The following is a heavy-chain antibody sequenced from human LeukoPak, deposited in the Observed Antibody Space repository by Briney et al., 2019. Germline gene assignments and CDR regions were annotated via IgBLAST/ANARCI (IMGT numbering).Heavy chain of an antibody. CDR2: INWNGDSK. Sequence: GESLKISCASSGFIFDDYGLTWGRQAPGKGLEWVSGINWNGDSKYYADSVKGRFTIYRDNAKNSLYLQMNSLRAEDTALYYCARDLRVVITGSFDSWGQGTLVTVSS. J-gene: IGHJ4*02. CDR1: GFIFDDYG. V-gene: IGHV3-20*04. D-gene: IGHD3-22*01. CDR3: ARDLRVVITGSFDS.